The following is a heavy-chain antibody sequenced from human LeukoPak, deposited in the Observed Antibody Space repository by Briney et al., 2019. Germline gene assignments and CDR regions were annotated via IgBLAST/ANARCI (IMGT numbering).Heavy chain of an antibody. Sequence: ASVKVSCKASGFTFTSYYMHWVRQAPGQGLEWMGVINPIGGRTTYAQNFQGRVIVTRDTSTNTVYLELSSLTFDDTAVYYCARGPFGYSRGWFEYWGQGNLVTVSS. V-gene: IGHV1-46*01. CDR2: INPIGGRT. CDR3: ARGPFGYSRGWFEY. J-gene: IGHJ5*01. D-gene: IGHD6-13*01. CDR1: GFTFTSYY.